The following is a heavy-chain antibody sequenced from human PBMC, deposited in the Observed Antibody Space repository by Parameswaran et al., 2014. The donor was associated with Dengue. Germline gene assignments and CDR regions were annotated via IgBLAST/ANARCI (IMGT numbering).Heavy chain of an antibody. D-gene: IGHD4-11*01. J-gene: IGHJ4*02. V-gene: IGHV1-45*02. Sequence: WVRQAPGQAFEWMGWITVYNGDTNYAQKFLDRLTIIREMSLSTVYMELSSLRSEDTAMYYCVRSPSSGSDYYYFDSWGQGTLVTVSS. CDR3: VRSPSSGSDYYYFDS. CDR2: ITVYNGDT.